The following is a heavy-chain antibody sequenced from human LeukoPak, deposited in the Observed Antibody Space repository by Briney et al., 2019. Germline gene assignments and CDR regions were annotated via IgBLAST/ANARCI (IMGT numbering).Heavy chain of an antibody. J-gene: IGHJ3*02. Sequence: PSETLSLTCTVSGGSVSSGSYYWSWIRKPPGKGLEWIGYIYYSGNTNYNPSLKSRVTISVDTSKNQFSLKLSSVTAADTAVYYCARVGYSYDIGLGAFDIWGQGTMVTVSS. CDR3: ARVGYSYDIGLGAFDI. D-gene: IGHD5-18*01. V-gene: IGHV4-61*01. CDR1: GGSVSSGSYY. CDR2: IYYSGNT.